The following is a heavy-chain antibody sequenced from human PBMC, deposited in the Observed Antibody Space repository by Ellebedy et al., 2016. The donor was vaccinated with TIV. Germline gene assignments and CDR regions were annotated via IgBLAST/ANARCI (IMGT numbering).Heavy chain of an antibody. CDR2: IGYGGSNE. CDR3: ARANRLSSGWSRTYWYFDL. J-gene: IGHJ2*01. V-gene: IGHV3-33*08. CDR1: GFTIIDYD. D-gene: IGHD6-19*01. Sequence: GESLKISCAVSGFTIIDYDMDWVRQAPGKGLEWVATIGYGGSNEYYADSVKGRFTISRDTSKNTLSLQMNSLRAEDTAVYYCARANRLSSGWSRTYWYFDLWGRGTLVTVSS.